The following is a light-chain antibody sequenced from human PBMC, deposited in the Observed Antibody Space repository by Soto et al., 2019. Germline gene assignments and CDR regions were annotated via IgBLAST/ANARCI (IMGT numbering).Light chain of an antibody. CDR3: QQYGSSPYT. Sequence: EILLTQSPGTLSLSPGERATLSCRASQSVRNSYLAWYQQKPGQAPRLLIYGASGRATGIPDRFSGSGSGTDFTLTISRLEPEDFAVYYGQQYGSSPYTFGQGTELEI. V-gene: IGKV3-20*01. CDR2: GAS. CDR1: QSVRNSY. J-gene: IGKJ2*01.